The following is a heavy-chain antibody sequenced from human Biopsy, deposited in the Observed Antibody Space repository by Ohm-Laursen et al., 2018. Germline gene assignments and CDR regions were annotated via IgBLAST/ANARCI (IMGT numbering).Heavy chain of an antibody. CDR1: GLSIGTNY. Sequence: SLRLSCAASGLSIGTNYMNWVRQAPGKGLDWVSIIFAGGGRNYYADSVKGRFTISRDNSENTVSLQMNSLRAEDTAVYYCARTIMVGGVILNYFDYWGQGTLVTVSS. CDR3: ARTIMVGGVILNYFDY. V-gene: IGHV3-53*01. J-gene: IGHJ4*02. CDR2: IFAGGGRN. D-gene: IGHD3-10*01.